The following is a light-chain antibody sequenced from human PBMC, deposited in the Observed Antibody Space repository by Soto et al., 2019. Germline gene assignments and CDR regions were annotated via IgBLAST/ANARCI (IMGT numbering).Light chain of an antibody. Sequence: IVLTQSPATLSLSPLERATLSCLASQSVSSYLAWYQHKPGQAPRLLIYDASNRATGIPARFSGSGSGTEFTLTISSLEPEDFAVYYCQQFSSYPLTFGGGTKVDIK. CDR2: DAS. J-gene: IGKJ4*01. CDR3: QQFSSYPLT. CDR1: QSVSSY. V-gene: IGKV3-11*01.